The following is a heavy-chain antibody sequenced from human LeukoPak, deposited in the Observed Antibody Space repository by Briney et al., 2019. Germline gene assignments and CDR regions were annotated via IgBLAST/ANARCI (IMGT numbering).Heavy chain of an antibody. J-gene: IGHJ4*02. CDR1: GFTFRNAW. D-gene: IGHD4-17*01. CDR3: VLTEPGTTVTTLDY. V-gene: IGHV3-11*04. CDR2: ISKRGSTI. Sequence: GGSLRLSCAASGFTFRNAWMSWVRQAPGKGREWGSYISKRGSTIYYADSVKGGFTISRDKAKNSLYMQMNRERAEDTAVYYCVLTEPGTTVTTLDYWGQGTLVTVSS.